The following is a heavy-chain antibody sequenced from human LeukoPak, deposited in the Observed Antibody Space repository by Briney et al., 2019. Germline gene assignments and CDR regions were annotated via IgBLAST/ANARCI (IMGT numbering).Heavy chain of an antibody. J-gene: IGHJ4*02. CDR2: FDPEDGET. V-gene: IGHV1-24*01. D-gene: IGHD2-2*01. Sequence: GASVKVSCKVSGYTLTELSMHWVRQAPGKGLEWMGGFDPEDGETIYAQEFQGRVTMTEDTSTDTAYMELSSLRSEDTAVYYCASTVLSSTSPFDYWGQGTLVTVSS. CDR1: GYTLTELS. CDR3: ASTVLSSTSPFDY.